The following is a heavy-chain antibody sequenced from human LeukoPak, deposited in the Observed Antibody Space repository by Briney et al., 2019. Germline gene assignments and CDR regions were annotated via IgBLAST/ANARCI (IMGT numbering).Heavy chain of an antibody. J-gene: IGHJ5*02. CDR3: ARHNIRGVSHWLDP. Sequence: SETLSLTCTVSSGSISSSSYYWGWIRQPPGKGLEWIGIINHSGRTYYKPSLKSRITISVDTSNNQFSLRLSSVIAADPALYFCARHNIRGVSHWLDPWGQGTQVTVSS. V-gene: IGHV4-39*01. D-gene: IGHD3-10*01. CDR1: SGSISSSSYY. CDR2: INHSGRT.